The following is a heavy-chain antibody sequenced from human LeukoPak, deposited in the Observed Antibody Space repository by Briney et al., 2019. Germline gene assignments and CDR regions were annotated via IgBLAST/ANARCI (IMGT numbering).Heavy chain of an antibody. D-gene: IGHD3-22*01. CDR3: ARDGHRDSSSYPTD. CDR2: ISAYNGNT. V-gene: IGHV1-18*01. Sequence: ASVKVSCKASGYTFTGYGISWVRQAPGQGLEWMGWISAYNGNTNYAQKLQGRVTMTTDTSTSTAYMELRSLRSDDTAMYYCARDGHRDSSSYPTDWGQGTLVTVSS. J-gene: IGHJ4*02. CDR1: GYTFTGYG.